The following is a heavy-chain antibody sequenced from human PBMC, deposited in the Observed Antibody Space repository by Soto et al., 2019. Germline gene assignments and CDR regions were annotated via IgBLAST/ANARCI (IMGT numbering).Heavy chain of an antibody. CDR1: AYTFTSYG. J-gene: IGHJ5*02. CDR2: INAANGYT. CDR3: VRRHVSATGIDWFDP. Sequence: ATGKVSYKASAYTFTSYGISWVRQAPGQGLEWMGWINAANGYTKYSPKFHGRVTITRDTSSSTAYMELSSLRSEDTAVYYCVRRHVSATGIDWFDPWGQGTLVTVSS. V-gene: IGHV1-18*04. D-gene: IGHD6-13*01.